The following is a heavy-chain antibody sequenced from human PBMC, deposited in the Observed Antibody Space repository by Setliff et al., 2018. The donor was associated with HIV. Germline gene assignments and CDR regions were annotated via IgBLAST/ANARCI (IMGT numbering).Heavy chain of an antibody. CDR2: IYGSGST. CDR3: ARVVPEVVYGAYWFDP. J-gene: IGHJ5*02. CDR1: GGSIRSYY. D-gene: IGHD4-17*01. V-gene: IGHV4-4*07. Sequence: SETLSLTCTVSGGSIRSYYWSWIRQPAGKGLEWIGRIYGSGSTNYNPSLESRVTMSVDTSKNQVSLKLNSVTAADAAVYYCARVVPEVVYGAYWFDPWGQGTLVTVSS.